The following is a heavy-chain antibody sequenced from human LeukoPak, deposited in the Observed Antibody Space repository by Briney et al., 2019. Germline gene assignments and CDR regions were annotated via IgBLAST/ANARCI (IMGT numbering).Heavy chain of an antibody. D-gene: IGHD2-15*01. CDR1: GFTFSSYW. Sequence: GGSLRLSCAASGFTFSSYWMSWVRQAPGKGLEWVANIKQDGSEKYYVDSVKGRFTISRDNAKNSLYLQMNSLRAEDTAVYYCASGYCSSGRCYGDYWGPGTLVTVSS. V-gene: IGHV3-7*01. CDR2: IKQDGSEK. J-gene: IGHJ4*02. CDR3: ASGYCSSGRCYGDY.